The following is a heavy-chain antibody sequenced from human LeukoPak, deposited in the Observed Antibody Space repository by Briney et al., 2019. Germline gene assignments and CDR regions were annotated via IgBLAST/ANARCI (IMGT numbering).Heavy chain of an antibody. V-gene: IGHV4-31*03. D-gene: IGHD2-15*01. J-gene: IGHJ4*02. CDR1: GGSISSGGYY. CDR2: IYYSGST. Sequence: SETLSLTCSVSGGSISSGGYYWSWIRQHPGKGLEWIGYIYYSGSTYYNPSLKSRVTISVDTSKNQFSLKLSSVTAADTAVYYCAREGSGHFDYWGQGTLVTVSS. CDR3: AREGSGHFDY.